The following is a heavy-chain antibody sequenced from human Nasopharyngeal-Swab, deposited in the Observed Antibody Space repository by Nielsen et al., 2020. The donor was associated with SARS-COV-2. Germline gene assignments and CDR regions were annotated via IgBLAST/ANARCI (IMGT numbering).Heavy chain of an antibody. CDR2: IYYSGST. Sequence: SETLSLTCTVSGGSISSYYWSWIRQPPGKGLEWIGYIYYSGSTNYNPSLKSRVTISVDTSKNQFSLKLSSVTAADTAVYYCARGRGWFDPWGQGTLVTVSS. V-gene: IGHV4-59*01. CDR1: GGSISSYY. J-gene: IGHJ5*02. D-gene: IGHD3-10*01. CDR3: ARGRGWFDP.